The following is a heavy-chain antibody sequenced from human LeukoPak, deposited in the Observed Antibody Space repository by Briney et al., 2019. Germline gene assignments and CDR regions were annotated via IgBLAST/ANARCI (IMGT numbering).Heavy chain of an antibody. Sequence: PSETLSLTCTVSGGSISSYYWSWIRQPPGKGLEWIGYIYYSGTTNYNPSLKSRVTISVYTSKNQFSLKLSSVTAADTAVYYCARDGRYCSGGSCQPFDYWGQGTLVTVSS. CDR3: ARDGRYCSGGSCQPFDY. V-gene: IGHV4-59*01. CDR1: GGSISSYY. D-gene: IGHD2-15*01. J-gene: IGHJ4*02. CDR2: IYYSGTT.